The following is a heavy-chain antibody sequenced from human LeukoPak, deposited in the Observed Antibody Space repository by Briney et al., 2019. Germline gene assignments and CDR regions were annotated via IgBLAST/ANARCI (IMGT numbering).Heavy chain of an antibody. J-gene: IGHJ4*02. CDR1: GYTFTGPY. V-gene: IGHV1-2*02. CDR3: ARAHFGATFDY. CDR2: INTGSGGT. Sequence: EASVKVSCKGSGYTFTGPYIHWVRQAPGQGPEWMGWINTGSGGTDYAQKFLGRITMTRDTSISTAYMELSRLRSDDTAVYYCARAHFGATFDYWGQGTLVTVSS. D-gene: IGHD3-3*01.